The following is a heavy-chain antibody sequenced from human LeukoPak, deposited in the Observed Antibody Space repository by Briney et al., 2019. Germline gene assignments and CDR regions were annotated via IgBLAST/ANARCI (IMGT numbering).Heavy chain of an antibody. CDR3: AKRGESGVYYFDS. Sequence: GGSLRLSCAASGFTFSSFGMSWVRQAPGKGLEWVSSINAGGGTYTYYADSVKGRFTISRDNSKNTLHLQMNSLRAEDTAVYYCAKRGESGVYYFDSWGQGTLVTVSS. V-gene: IGHV3-23*01. CDR2: INAGGGTYT. D-gene: IGHD3-10*01. J-gene: IGHJ4*02. CDR1: GFTFSSFG.